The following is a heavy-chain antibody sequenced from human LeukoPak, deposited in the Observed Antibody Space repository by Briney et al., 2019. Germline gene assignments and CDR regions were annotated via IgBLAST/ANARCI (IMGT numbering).Heavy chain of an antibody. CDR1: GFTFSSCG. CDR3: AKDLFLGYCSSTSCYNWFDP. CDR2: IRYDGSNK. V-gene: IGHV3-30*02. J-gene: IGHJ5*02. D-gene: IGHD2-2*01. Sequence: PGGSLRLSCAASGFTFSSCGMHWVRQAPGKGLEWVAFIRYDGSNKYYADSVKGRFTISRDNSKNTLYLQMNSLRAEDTAVYYCAKDLFLGYCSSTSCYNWFDPWGQGTLVTVSS.